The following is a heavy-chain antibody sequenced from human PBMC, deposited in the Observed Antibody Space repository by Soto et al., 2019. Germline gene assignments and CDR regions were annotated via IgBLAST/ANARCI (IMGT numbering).Heavy chain of an antibody. J-gene: IGHJ4*02. V-gene: IGHV4-30-4*01. D-gene: IGHD1-1*01. CDR2: IYYSGST. CDR1: GGSISSGDYY. CDR3: ARGLGQLEPVRAKPLLGFGY. Sequence: SETLSLTXTVSGGSISSGDYYWSWIRQPPGKGLEWIGYIYYSGSTYYNPSLKSRVTISVDTSKNQFSLKLSSVTAADTAVYYCARGLGQLEPVRAKPLLGFGYWGQGTLVTVSS.